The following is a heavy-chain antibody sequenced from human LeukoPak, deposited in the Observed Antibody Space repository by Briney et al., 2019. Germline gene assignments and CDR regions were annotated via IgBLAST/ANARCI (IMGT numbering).Heavy chain of an antibody. Sequence: GASVKVSCKASGYTFTSYGISWVRQAPGQGLEWMGWISAYNGNTNNAQKLQGRVTMTTDTSTSTGYMEMRSLRSDDTAVYYCARGGRGYGGKSGGTYFDYWGQGTLVTVSS. J-gene: IGHJ4*02. V-gene: IGHV1-18*01. D-gene: IGHD4/OR15-4a*01. CDR1: GYTFTSYG. CDR2: ISAYNGNT. CDR3: ARGGRGYGGKSGGTYFDY.